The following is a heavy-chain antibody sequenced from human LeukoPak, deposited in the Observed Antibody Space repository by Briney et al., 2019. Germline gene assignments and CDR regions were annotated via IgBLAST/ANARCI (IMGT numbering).Heavy chain of an antibody. CDR2: ISTNGGST. Sequence: GGSLRLSCAASGFSFSSHGMHWVRQAPGKGLEYVSGISTNGGSTYYANSVKGRFTISRDNSKDTLYLQIGSLRAEDMAVYYCARVIIGSKGFDPWGQGTLVTVSS. CDR3: ARVIIGSKGFDP. CDR1: GFSFSSHG. J-gene: IGHJ5*02. D-gene: IGHD1-20*01. V-gene: IGHV3-64*01.